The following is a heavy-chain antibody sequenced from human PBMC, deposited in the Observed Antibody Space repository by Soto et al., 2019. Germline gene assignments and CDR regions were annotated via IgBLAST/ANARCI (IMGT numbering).Heavy chain of an antibody. J-gene: IGHJ3*02. CDR2: INWNDDE. V-gene: IGHV2-5*01. CDR3: AHRHDLGGFDI. Sequence: QITLKESGPTLVKPTQTLTLTCTFSGFSLNTRAVGVGWIRQAPGKALEWLALINWNDDERYSPSLKDRLTITNDTSKNHVVLTITNIGPVDTATYYCAHRHDLGGFDIWGQGTAVTVSS. D-gene: IGHD2-15*01. CDR1: GFSLNTRAVG.